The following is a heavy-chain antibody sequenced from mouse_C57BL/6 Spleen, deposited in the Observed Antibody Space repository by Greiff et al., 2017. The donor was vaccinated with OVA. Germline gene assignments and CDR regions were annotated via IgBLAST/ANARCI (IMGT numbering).Heavy chain of an antibody. J-gene: IGHJ2*01. D-gene: IGHD1-1*01. CDR3: ARSDYYGSTNSFDN. CDR2: IDPSDSYT. CDR1: GYTFTSYW. Sequence: QVQLQQPGAELVKPGASVKLSCKASGYTFTSYWMQWVKQRPGQGLEWIGEIDPSDSYTNYNPKFKGKATLTADTSSSTAYMQLRSLTSEDSAVYYCARSDYYGSTNSFDNWGKGTTLTVSS. V-gene: IGHV1-50*01.